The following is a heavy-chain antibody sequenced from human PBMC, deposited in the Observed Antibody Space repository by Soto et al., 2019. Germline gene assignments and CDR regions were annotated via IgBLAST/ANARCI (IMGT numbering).Heavy chain of an antibody. J-gene: IGHJ6*02. CDR3: ARVGGIAVAGTYSYYGMDV. CDR1: GGSFSGYY. D-gene: IGHD6-19*01. CDR2: INHSGST. V-gene: IGHV4-34*01. Sequence: PSETLSLTCAVYGGSFSGYYWSWIRQPPGKGLEWIGEINHSGSTNYNPSLKSRVTISVDTSKNQFSLKLISVTAADTAVYYCARVGGIAVAGTYSYYGMDVWGQGTTVTVSS.